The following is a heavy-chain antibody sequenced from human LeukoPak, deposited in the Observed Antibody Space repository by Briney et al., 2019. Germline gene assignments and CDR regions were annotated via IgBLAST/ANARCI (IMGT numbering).Heavy chain of an antibody. J-gene: IGHJ4*02. CDR3: ARDLRSVFDY. CDR2: ISSSSSYI. V-gene: IGHV3-21*01. CDR1: GFTSSSYS. Sequence: PGGSLRLSCAASGFTSSSYSMNWVRQAPAKGLEWVSSISSSSSYIYYADSVKGRFTISRDNARNSLYLQMNSLRAEDTAVYYCARDLRSVFDYWGQGTLVTVSS.